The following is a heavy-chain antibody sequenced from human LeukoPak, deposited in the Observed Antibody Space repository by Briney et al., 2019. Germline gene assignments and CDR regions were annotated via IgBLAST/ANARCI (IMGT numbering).Heavy chain of an antibody. CDR1: GFTFSSCE. Sequence: GGSLRLSCAASGFTFSSCEMNWVRQAPGKGLEWVSYISSSGSTIYYADSVKGRFTISRDNAKNSLYLQMNSLRAEDTAVYYCARDCGGQAAFEDWYFDLWGRGTLVTVSS. CDR3: ARDCGGQAAFEDWYFDL. CDR2: ISSSGSTI. D-gene: IGHD2-21*01. V-gene: IGHV3-48*03. J-gene: IGHJ2*01.